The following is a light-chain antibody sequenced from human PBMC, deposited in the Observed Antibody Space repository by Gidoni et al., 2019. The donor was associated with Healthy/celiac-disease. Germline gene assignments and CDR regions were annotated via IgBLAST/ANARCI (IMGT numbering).Light chain of an antibody. V-gene: IGKV3-15*01. CDR3: QQYNNWPRT. Sequence: EIVLTLSPATLSVSPGERATLSCRASQSVSSNLAWYQQKPVQAPRLLIHGASTRATGSPARFSGSGSGTEFTLTSSSRQSEDFAVYYCQQYNNWPRTFGQGTKVEIK. CDR2: GAS. CDR1: QSVSSN. J-gene: IGKJ1*01.